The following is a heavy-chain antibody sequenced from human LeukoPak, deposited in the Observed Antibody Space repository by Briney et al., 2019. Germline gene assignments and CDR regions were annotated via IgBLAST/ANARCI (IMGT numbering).Heavy chain of an antibody. Sequence: GGSLRLSCAASDFTVSRNYMSWVRQAPGKGLEWVANIKQDGSEKYYVDSVKGRFTISRDNAKNSLYLQMNSLRAEDTAVYYCARDRDSGSYLGAFDIWGQGTMVTVSS. CDR1: DFTVSRNY. V-gene: IGHV3-7*01. CDR2: IKQDGSEK. CDR3: ARDRDSGSYLGAFDI. J-gene: IGHJ3*02. D-gene: IGHD1-26*01.